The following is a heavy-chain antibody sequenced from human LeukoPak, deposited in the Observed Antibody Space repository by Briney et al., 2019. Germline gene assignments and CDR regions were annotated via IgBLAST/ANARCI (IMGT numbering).Heavy chain of an antibody. D-gene: IGHD3-22*01. CDR1: GFTFSDHP. CDR3: ARGGLYDSSGYSPFDY. CDR2: ISGGSDSI. Sequence: GGSLRLSCAASGFTFSDHPMNWVRQAPGEGLEWVSYISGGSDSIYYADSVKGRFTISRDNAKNSLYLQMNSLRDEDTAVYFCARGGLYDSSGYSPFDYWGQGTLVTVSS. J-gene: IGHJ4*02. V-gene: IGHV3-48*02.